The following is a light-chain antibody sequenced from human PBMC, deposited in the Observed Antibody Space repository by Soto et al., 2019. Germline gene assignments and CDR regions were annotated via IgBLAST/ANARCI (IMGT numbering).Light chain of an antibody. CDR2: ATS. CDR1: KGIRN. V-gene: IGKV1-17*01. J-gene: IGKJ2*01. CDR3: LQHNPYPYT. Sequence: DIQMTQSPFSLSASVGDRVTITGRASKGIRNLGWFQQKPGEAPKRLIYATSSLESGVPSRFSGRGSGTEFTLTISSLLTEDLAAYFCLQHNPYPYTCVHGTKLDIK.